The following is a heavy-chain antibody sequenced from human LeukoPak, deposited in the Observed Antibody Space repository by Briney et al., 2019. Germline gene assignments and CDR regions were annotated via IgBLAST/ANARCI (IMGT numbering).Heavy chain of an antibody. J-gene: IGHJ4*02. CDR2: ISGDGGST. CDR1: GFTFDDYA. Sequence: PGGSLRLSCAASGFTFDDYAIHWVRQAPGKGLEWVSLISGDGGSTYYADSVKGRFTISRDNSKNSLYLQMNSLRTEDTALYYCAKAKLLWFGELSGMDYWGQGTLVTVSS. CDR3: AKAKLLWFGELSGMDY. V-gene: IGHV3-43*02. D-gene: IGHD3-10*01.